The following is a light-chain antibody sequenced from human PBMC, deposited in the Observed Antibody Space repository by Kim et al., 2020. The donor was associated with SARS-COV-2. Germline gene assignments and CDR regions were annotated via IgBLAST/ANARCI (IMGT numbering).Light chain of an antibody. CDR3: YSYSAAGEPL. Sequence: VCPGRTASFTEAWNVRAKKYAVWFQQKPGQAPVLVIYKATERPSRIPERFSGSSSGTTVSLTISGAQVGDEGDYYCYSYSAAGEPLLGGGTQLTVL. V-gene: IGLV3-27*01. J-gene: IGLJ2*01. CDR1: VRAKKY. CDR2: KAT.